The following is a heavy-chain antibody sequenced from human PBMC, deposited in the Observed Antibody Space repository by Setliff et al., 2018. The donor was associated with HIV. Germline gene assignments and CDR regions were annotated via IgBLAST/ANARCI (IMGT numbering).Heavy chain of an antibody. Sequence: ASVKVSCKPPGHTFTNYDIHWMRRAPGQGLEWMGWVNPNSGVSGYALKFHDRVTMTRDTSITTLYMELSSLTSEDTAVYYCARGKGVGGVIITGGLDVWGKGTTVTVSS. CDR2: VNPNSGVS. J-gene: IGHJ6*04. V-gene: IGHV1-8*01. CDR3: ARGKGVGGVIITGGLDV. CDR1: GHTFTNYD. D-gene: IGHD3-10*01.